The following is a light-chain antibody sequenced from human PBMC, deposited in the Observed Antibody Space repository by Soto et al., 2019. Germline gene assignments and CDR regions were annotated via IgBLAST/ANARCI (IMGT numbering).Light chain of an antibody. V-gene: IGLV2-8*01. Sequence: QSALTQPPSASGSPGQSVSISCTGTSSNIGAYKYVSWYQQHPGQAPRLIIYEVNKQPSGVPDRFSGSKSGNTASLTVSGLQAEDEADYYCNSYAGYINFGYVFGTGTKVTVL. CDR2: EVN. J-gene: IGLJ1*01. CDR1: SSNIGAYKY. CDR3: NSYAGYINFGYV.